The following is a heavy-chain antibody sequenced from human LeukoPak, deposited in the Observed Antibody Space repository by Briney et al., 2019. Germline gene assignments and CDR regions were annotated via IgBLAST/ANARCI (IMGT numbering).Heavy chain of an antibody. CDR2: ISSSGSTI. Sequence: PGGSLRLSCAAPGFTFSSNEMTWVRQAPGKGLEWVSYISSSGSTIYYADSVKGRFTISRDNAKNSLYLQMNSLRAEDTAVYYCARDPRYYYDSSGYYLEANAFDIWGQGTMVTVSS. CDR3: ARDPRYYYDSSGYYLEANAFDI. J-gene: IGHJ3*02. V-gene: IGHV3-48*03. CDR1: GFTFSSNE. D-gene: IGHD3-22*01.